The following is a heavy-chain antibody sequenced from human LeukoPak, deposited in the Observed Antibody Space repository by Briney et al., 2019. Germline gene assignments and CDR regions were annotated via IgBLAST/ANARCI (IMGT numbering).Heavy chain of an antibody. Sequence: GGSLRLSCAASGFTFSSYSMNWVRQAPGKGLEWVSSISSSSSYIYYADSVKGRFTISRDNAKNSLYLQMNSLRAEDTAVYYCARVLLAHDAFDIWGQGTMVTVSS. V-gene: IGHV3-21*01. CDR2: ISSSSSYI. D-gene: IGHD2-15*01. J-gene: IGHJ3*02. CDR1: GFTFSSYS. CDR3: ARVLLAHDAFDI.